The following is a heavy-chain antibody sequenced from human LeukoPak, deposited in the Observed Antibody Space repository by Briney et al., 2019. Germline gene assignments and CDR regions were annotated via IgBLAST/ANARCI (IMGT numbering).Heavy chain of an antibody. Sequence: KPSETLSLTCTVSGGSISSYYWSWIRQPPGKGLERIGYIYYSGSTNYNPSLKSRVTISVDTSKNQFSLKLSSVTAADTAVYYCARVSGSYDYYYMDVWGKGTTVTVSS. V-gene: IGHV4-59*01. CDR2: IYYSGST. CDR3: ARVSGSYDYYYMDV. J-gene: IGHJ6*03. D-gene: IGHD1-26*01. CDR1: GGSISSYY.